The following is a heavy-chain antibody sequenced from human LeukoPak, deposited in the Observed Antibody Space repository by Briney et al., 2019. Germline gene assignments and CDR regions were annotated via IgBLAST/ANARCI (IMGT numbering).Heavy chain of an antibody. CDR1: GYTFTSYG. D-gene: IGHD5-18*01. CDR2: ISAYSGNT. Sequence: ASVKVSCKASGYTFTSYGISWVRQAPGQGLEWMGWISAYSGNTNYAQKFQGRVTMTRDTSISTAYMELSRLRSDDTAVYYCAREGSYGSLDYWGQGTLVTVSS. V-gene: IGHV1-18*01. CDR3: AREGSYGSLDY. J-gene: IGHJ4*02.